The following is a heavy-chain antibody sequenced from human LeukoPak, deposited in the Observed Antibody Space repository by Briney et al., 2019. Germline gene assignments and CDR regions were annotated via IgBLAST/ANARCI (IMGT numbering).Heavy chain of an antibody. CDR3: AELGITMIGGV. CDR1: GFTFGNFG. V-gene: IGHV3-30*02. D-gene: IGHD3-10*02. CDR2: IRYDGSHK. Sequence: GGSLRLSCAASGFTFGNFGMHWVRQAPGKGLEWVASIRYDGSHKYYADSVKGRFTISRDNAKNSLYLQMNSLRAEDTAVYYCAELGITMIGGVWGKGTTVTISS. J-gene: IGHJ6*04.